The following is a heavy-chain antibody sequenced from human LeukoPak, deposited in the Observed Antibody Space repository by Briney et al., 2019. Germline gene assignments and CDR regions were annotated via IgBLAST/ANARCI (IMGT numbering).Heavy chain of an antibody. CDR2: ISAKNGDT. D-gene: IGHD3-10*01. Sequence: ASVKVPCKASNYTFITYDINWVRQAPGQGLEWMGWISAKNGDTNYSQKFQGRVTMTTDTSATTAYMELRSLISDDTAVYYCARDLTPLGDLGGYWGQGTLVTVSS. CDR3: ARDLTPLGDLGGY. V-gene: IGHV1-18*01. CDR1: NYTFITYD. J-gene: IGHJ4*02.